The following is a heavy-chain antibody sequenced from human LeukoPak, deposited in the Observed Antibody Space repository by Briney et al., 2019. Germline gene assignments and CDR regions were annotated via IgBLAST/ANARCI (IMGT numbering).Heavy chain of an antibody. Sequence: GGSLRLSCAAFGFTFSSYWMTWVRQAPGKGLEWVANMKQDGIQKYYVDSVKGRFTISRDNAKNSVYLQMNSLRAEDTGVYYCARFRGTGFDYWGQGTLVTVSS. J-gene: IGHJ4*02. CDR1: GFTFSSYW. CDR3: ARFRGTGFDY. D-gene: IGHD1-1*01. CDR2: MKQDGIQK. V-gene: IGHV3-7*05.